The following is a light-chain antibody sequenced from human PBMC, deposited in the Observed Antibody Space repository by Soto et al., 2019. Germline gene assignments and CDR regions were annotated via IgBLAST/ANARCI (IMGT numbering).Light chain of an antibody. V-gene: IGLV1-44*01. J-gene: IGLJ1*01. CDR2: NNN. Sequence: QSVVTQPPSASGTPGQRVTISCSRSTSNIGSNTVNWYQQLPGTAPKLLIYNNNQRPSGVPDRFSGSKSGTSASLAISGLQSEDEADYYCSAWDDSLNGDVFGTGTKLTVL. CDR1: TSNIGSNT. CDR3: SAWDDSLNGDV.